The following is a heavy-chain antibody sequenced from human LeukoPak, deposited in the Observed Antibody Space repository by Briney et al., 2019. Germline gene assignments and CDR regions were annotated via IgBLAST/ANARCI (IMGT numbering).Heavy chain of an antibody. D-gene: IGHD3-10*01. Sequence: SETLSLTCAVSGGSISSGGYSWSWIRQPPGKGLEWIGYIYHSGSTYYNPFLKSRVTISVDRSKNQFSLKLSSVTAADTAVYYCARSITMVRGVIGSLYYYGMDVWGKGTTVTVSS. CDR1: GGSISSGGYS. J-gene: IGHJ6*04. CDR3: ARSITMVRGVIGSLYYYGMDV. V-gene: IGHV4-30-2*01. CDR2: IYHSGST.